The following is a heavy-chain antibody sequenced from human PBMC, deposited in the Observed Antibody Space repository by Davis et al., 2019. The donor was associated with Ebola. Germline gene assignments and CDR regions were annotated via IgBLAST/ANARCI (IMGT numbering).Heavy chain of an antibody. V-gene: IGHV1-69*13. D-gene: IGHD3-22*01. J-gene: IGHJ5*02. CDR1: GGTFSSYA. CDR2: IIPIFGTA. Sequence: AASVKVSCKASGGTFSSYAISWVRQAPGQGLEWMGGIIPIFGTANYAQKFQGRVTITADESTSTAYMELSSLRSEDTAVYYCARDVTMIVGGWFDPWGQGTLVTVSS. CDR3: ARDVTMIVGGWFDP.